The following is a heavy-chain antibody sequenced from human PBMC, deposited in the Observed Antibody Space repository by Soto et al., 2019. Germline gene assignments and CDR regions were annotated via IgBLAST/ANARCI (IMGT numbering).Heavy chain of an antibody. J-gene: IGHJ6*02. CDR1: GFTFSSYS. V-gene: IGHV3-21*01. D-gene: IGHD3-9*01. CDR2: ISSSSSYK. CDR3: AKDRAQVYYDILTGIRGYGMDV. Sequence: GGSLRLSCAASGFTFSSYSMNWVRQAPGKGLEWVSSISSSSSYKYYADSVKGRFTISRDNSKNTLYLQMNSLRAEDTAVYYCAKDRAQVYYDILTGIRGYGMDVWGQGTTVTVSS.